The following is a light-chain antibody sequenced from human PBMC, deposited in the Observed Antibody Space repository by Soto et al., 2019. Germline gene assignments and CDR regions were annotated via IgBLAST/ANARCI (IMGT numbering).Light chain of an antibody. Sequence: QSVLTQAPSVSGAPGQRVTIPCTGSSSNIGAGYDVHWYQQLPGTAPKLLIYGNSNRPSGVPDRFSGSKSGTSASLAITGLQAEAEADYYCQSYDSSLSGSRVFGGGTKLTVL. J-gene: IGLJ3*02. V-gene: IGLV1-40*01. CDR1: SSNIGAGYD. CDR3: QSYDSSLSGSRV. CDR2: GNS.